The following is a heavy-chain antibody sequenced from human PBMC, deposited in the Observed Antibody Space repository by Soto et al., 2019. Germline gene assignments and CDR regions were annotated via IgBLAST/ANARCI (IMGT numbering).Heavy chain of an antibody. D-gene: IGHD2-8*01. CDR2: IDHSGST. J-gene: IGHJ6*02. Sequence: SETLSLTCAVYGGSFIAYYWAWIRQSPGKGLEWIGEIDHSGSTNFNPSLKSRVIISVDTSKNQFSLKLTSVTAADTAVYYCARTNRRRVLFDYYYYGMDVWGQEATVTVSS. CDR1: GGSFIAYY. V-gene: IGHV4-34*01. CDR3: ARTNRRRVLFDYYYYGMDV.